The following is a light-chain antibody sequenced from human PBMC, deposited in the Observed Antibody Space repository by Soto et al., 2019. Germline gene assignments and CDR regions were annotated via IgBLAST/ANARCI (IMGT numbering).Light chain of an antibody. CDR2: DVS. V-gene: IGLV2-11*01. CDR1: SSDVGGYNY. CDR3: CLYAGSYSYV. Sequence: QSVLTQPRSVSGSPGQSVTISCTGTSSDVGGYNYVSWYQQHPGKAPKLMIYDVSKRPSGVPDRFSGSKSGNTASLTISGRQAEDEADYYCCLYAGSYSYVFGTGTKLTVL. J-gene: IGLJ1*01.